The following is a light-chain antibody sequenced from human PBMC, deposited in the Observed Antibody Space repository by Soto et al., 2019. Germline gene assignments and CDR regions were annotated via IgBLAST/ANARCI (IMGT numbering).Light chain of an antibody. CDR1: SSNIGSNT. CDR2: SNN. Sequence: QSVLTQPPSASGTPGQRVTIACSGSSSNIGSNTVNWYQQLPGTAPKLLIYSNNQRPSGVPDRFSGSKPGTSASLAISGLQSEDEPDYYCAAWDDSLNEVFGTGTKLTVL. CDR3: AAWDDSLNEV. V-gene: IGLV1-44*01. J-gene: IGLJ1*01.